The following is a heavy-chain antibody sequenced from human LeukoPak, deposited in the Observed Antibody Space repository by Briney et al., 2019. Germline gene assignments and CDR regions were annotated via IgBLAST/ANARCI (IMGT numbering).Heavy chain of an antibody. D-gene: IGHD2-2*01. Sequence: PGGSLRLSCAASGFTFSNYSMNWVRQAPGKGLEWVSAISGSGGSTYYADSVKGRFTISRDNSKSTLFLQMNSLRAEDTAVYYCAKDMSSILLYYFDYWGQGTLVTVSS. J-gene: IGHJ4*02. CDR3: AKDMSSILLYYFDY. V-gene: IGHV3-23*01. CDR1: GFTFSNYS. CDR2: ISGSGGST.